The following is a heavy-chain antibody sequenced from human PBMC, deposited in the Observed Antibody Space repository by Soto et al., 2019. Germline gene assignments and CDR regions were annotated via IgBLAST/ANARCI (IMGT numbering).Heavy chain of an antibody. Sequence: VQLVESGGGVVQPGRSLRLSCVASGFTFSSYAVHWVRQSPGKGLEWVAVISYDGSNKYYADSVKGRFTMSRDNSKTTLYLQMNSLRAEDTAVYYCARGVPYCSSTSCYGGRMDLWGQGTTVTVSS. CDR2: ISYDGSNK. D-gene: IGHD2-2*01. J-gene: IGHJ6*02. CDR1: GFTFSSYA. CDR3: ARGVPYCSSTSCYGGRMDL. V-gene: IGHV3-30-3*01.